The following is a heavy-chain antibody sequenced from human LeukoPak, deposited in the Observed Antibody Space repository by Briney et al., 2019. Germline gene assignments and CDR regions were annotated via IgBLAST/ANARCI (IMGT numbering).Heavy chain of an antibody. D-gene: IGHD1-14*01. CDR2: ISTGSTYI. Sequence: GGSLRLSCAASGFTFSNYNMNWVRQAPGKGLEWVSSISTGSTYIYYADSMKGRFTISRDNAKNSLFLQMNSLRAEDTAVYYCVRTGDYWGQGTLVTVSS. J-gene: IGHJ4*02. CDR1: GFTFSNYN. CDR3: VRTGDY. V-gene: IGHV3-21*01.